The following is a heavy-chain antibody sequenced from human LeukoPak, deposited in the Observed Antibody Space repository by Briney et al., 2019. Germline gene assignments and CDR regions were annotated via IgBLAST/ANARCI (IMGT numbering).Heavy chain of an antibody. V-gene: IGHV4-39*07. CDR1: GGSISSSSYY. CDR3: ARGWLYDSSGQLLGAKNDAFDI. J-gene: IGHJ3*02. D-gene: IGHD3-22*01. Sequence: PSETLSLTCTVSGGSISSSSYYWGWIRQPPGKGLEWIGSIYYSGSTNYNPSLKSRVTISVDTSKNQFSLKLSSVTAADTAVYYCARGWLYDSSGQLLGAKNDAFDIWGQGKMVTVSS. CDR2: IYYSGST.